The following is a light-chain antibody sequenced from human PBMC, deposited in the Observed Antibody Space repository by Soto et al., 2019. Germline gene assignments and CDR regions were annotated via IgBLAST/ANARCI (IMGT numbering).Light chain of an antibody. CDR1: QSISSN. J-gene: IGKJ1*01. Sequence: EILMMQFPATLSVSQGERATLSCRASQSISSNLAWFQQKPGQAPRLLIYGASTRAAGIPARFSGSGSGTEFTLTISSLQSEDFAVYYCQQYNTWRTFGQGTKVDIK. CDR3: QQYNTWRT. CDR2: GAS. V-gene: IGKV3-15*01.